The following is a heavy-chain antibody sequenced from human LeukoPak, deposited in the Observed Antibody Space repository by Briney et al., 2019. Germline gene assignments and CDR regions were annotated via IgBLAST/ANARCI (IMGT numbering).Heavy chain of an antibody. V-gene: IGHV3-23*01. Sequence: PGGSLRLSCAASGFTFSSYAMSWVRQAPGKGLEWVSDISGSGGSAYYADSVKGRFTISRDNSKNSLYLQMNSLRAEDTAVYYCAKAHGGLATNSSLVHDCRGHVAPVT. CDR2: ISGSGGSA. J-gene: IGHJ4*01. CDR3: AKAHGGLATNSSLVHDC. D-gene: IGHD5-12*01. CDR1: GFTFSSYA.